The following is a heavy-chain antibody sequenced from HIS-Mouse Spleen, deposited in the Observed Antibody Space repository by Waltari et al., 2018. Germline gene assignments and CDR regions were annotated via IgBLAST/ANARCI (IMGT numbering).Heavy chain of an antibody. CDR3: ATIPTTAPPTDSSGWPIFDY. Sequence: QLQLQESGPGLVKPSETLSLTCTVSGGSISSSSYYWGWLRQPPGKGPEWIGSIYYSGSTYYNPSLKSRVTISVDTSKNQFSLKLSSVTAADTAVYYCATIPTTAPPTDSSGWPIFDYWGQGTLVTVSS. V-gene: IGHV4-39*07. D-gene: IGHD6-19*01. CDR2: IYYSGST. CDR1: GGSISSSSYY. J-gene: IGHJ4*02.